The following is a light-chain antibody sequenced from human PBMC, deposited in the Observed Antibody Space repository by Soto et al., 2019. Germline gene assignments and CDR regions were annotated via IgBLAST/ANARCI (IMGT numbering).Light chain of an antibody. Sequence: MVLTQSPGTLSLSQGQRATLSCRASQSISSSFLAWYQQKPGQAPRLLIYGASSRATGIPDRFSGSGSGTDFTLTISRLEPEDFAVYYCQQCGSSPETFGQGTKV. CDR3: QQCGSSPET. CDR2: GAS. CDR1: QSISSSF. J-gene: IGKJ1*01. V-gene: IGKV3-20*01.